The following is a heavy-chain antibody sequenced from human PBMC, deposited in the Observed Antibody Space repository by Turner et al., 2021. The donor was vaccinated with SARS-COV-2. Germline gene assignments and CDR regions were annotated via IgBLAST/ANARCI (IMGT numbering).Heavy chain of an antibody. V-gene: IGHV1-46*01. CDR2: INFSAGAT. CDR3: AREVPRSTNFDH. J-gene: IGHJ5*02. D-gene: IGHD2-2*01. Sequence: QVQLVQSGAEVKKPGASVKVSCKASGYTFISYYMNWVRQAPGQGLEWVGTINFSAGATNYPQKFQGRVTMTRDTSTSTVYMELRSLRYEDTAVYYCAREVPRSTNFDHWGQGTLVTVSS. CDR1: GYTFISYY.